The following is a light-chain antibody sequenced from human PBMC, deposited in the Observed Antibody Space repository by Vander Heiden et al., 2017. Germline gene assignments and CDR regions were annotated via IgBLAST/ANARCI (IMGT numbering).Light chain of an antibody. Sequence: SNELTQPPSVSVSPGQPARNTCCGDELGDKNVYWYQQQPGQSPALVIYQRDRRPSGIPDRISGSISGNTATLIISGTQAMDEAEYYCQAWDSFSFTAPFGGGTKLTVL. CDR1: ELGDKN. CDR2: QRD. V-gene: IGLV3-1*01. J-gene: IGLJ3*02. CDR3: QAWDSFSFTAP.